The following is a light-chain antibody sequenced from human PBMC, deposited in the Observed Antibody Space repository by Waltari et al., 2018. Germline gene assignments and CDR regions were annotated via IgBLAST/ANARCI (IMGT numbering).Light chain of an antibody. CDR1: SSDIGSFNY. CDR2: DVS. CDR3: TSYTTTDTLYV. J-gene: IGLJ1*01. V-gene: IGLV2-14*03. Sequence: QSALTQPASASGSPGQSITIPCTGTSSDIGSFNYVSWYQQYPGKAPNRIIFDVSNRPSGISDRFSGSKSGNTASLTISGLQAEDEADYICTSYTTTDTLYVFGTGTQVTVL.